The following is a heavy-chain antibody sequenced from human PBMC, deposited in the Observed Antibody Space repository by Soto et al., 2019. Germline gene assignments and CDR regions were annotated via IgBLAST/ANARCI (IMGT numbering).Heavy chain of an antibody. CDR2: ISSSGSTI. CDR1: GFTFSSYE. Sequence: GGSLRLSCAASGFTFSSYEMNWVRQAPGKGLEWVSYISSSGSTIYYADSVKGRITISRDNAKNSLYLQMNSLRAEDTDVYYCARTLAARPHYWGQGTLVTVSS. V-gene: IGHV3-48*03. CDR3: ARTLAARPHY. D-gene: IGHD6-6*01. J-gene: IGHJ4*02.